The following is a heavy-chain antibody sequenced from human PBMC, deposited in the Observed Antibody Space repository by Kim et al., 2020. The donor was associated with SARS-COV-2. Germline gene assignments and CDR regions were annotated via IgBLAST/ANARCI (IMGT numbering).Heavy chain of an antibody. J-gene: IGHJ6*02. CDR1: GGTFSSYA. Sequence: SVKVSCKASGGTFSSYAISWVRQAPGQGLEWMGGIIPIFGTANYAQKFQGRVTITADESTSTAYMELSSLRSEDTAVYYCASTRLYDSSGYGYYYYGMDVWGQGTTVTVSS. CDR2: IIPIFGTA. CDR3: ASTRLYDSSGYGYYYYGMDV. D-gene: IGHD3-22*01. V-gene: IGHV1-69*13.